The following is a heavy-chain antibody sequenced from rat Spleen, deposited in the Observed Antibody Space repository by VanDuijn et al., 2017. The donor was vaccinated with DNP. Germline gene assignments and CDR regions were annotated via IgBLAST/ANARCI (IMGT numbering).Heavy chain of an antibody. CDR1: GYTFTSYY. Sequence: QVQLQQSGAELAKPGSSVMISCKASGYTFTSYYISWIKQTTGQGLEYIGYINTGSGGTNYNEKFKGKATLTVDKSSSTAFMQLSSLPPDDSAVYYCATHATPGYFDYWGQGVVVTVSS. CDR3: ATHATPGYFDY. V-gene: IGHV1-43*01. CDR2: INTGSGGT. D-gene: IGHD1-4*01. J-gene: IGHJ2*01.